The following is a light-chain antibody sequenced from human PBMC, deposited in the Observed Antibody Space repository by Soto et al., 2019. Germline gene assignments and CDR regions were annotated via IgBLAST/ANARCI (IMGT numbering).Light chain of an antibody. J-gene: IGKJ1*01. CDR1: QNIGGT. V-gene: IGKV3-15*01. Sequence: EIVMTQSPATLSVSPGERAALSCRASQNIGGTLAWYQQKPGQAPRLLFYGASTRATGIPARFSGSGSGTEFTLTISSLQSEDFAVYYCQQYNNWPWTFGQGTKVDIK. CDR3: QQYNNWPWT. CDR2: GAS.